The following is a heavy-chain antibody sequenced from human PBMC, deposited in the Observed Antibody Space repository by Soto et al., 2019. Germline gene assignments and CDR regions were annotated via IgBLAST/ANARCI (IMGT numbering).Heavy chain of an antibody. Sequence: QVQLVQSGAEVKKPGSSVKVSCKASGGTFSSYAISWVRQAPGQGLEWMGGIIPIFGTANYAQKFQGRVTMTTDTSTSTAYMELRSLRSDDTAVYYCARDRDIVVVTAPHNWFDPWGQGTLVTVSS. J-gene: IGHJ5*02. CDR1: GGTFSSYA. D-gene: IGHD2-21*02. V-gene: IGHV1-69*06. CDR3: ARDRDIVVVTAPHNWFDP. CDR2: IIPIFGTA.